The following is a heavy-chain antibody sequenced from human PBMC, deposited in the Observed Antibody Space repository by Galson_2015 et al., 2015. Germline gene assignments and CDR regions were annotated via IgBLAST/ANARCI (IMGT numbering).Heavy chain of an antibody. CDR2: ISSSSSYI. V-gene: IGHV3-21*01. D-gene: IGHD1-26*01. J-gene: IGHJ4*02. CDR1: GFTFSSYS. CDR3: ARGGGSYYHFDY. Sequence: SLRLSCAASGFTFSSYSMSWVRQAPGKGLEWVSSISSSSSYIYYADSVKGRFTISRDNAKNSLYLQMNSLRAEDTAVYYCARGGGSYYHFDYWGQGTLVTVSS.